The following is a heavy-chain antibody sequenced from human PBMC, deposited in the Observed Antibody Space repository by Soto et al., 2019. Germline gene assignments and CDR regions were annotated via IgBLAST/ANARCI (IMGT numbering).Heavy chain of an antibody. Sequence: SETLYLTCTVSGGSISSYYWSWIRQPPGKGLEWIGYIYYSGSTNYNPSLKSRVTISVDTSKNQFSLKLSSVTAADTAVYYCASLRCAGCPVRQDYWGQGTLVTVSS. CDR2: IYYSGST. CDR1: GGSISSYY. V-gene: IGHV4-59*08. D-gene: IGHD2-15*01. CDR3: ASLRCAGCPVRQDY. J-gene: IGHJ4*02.